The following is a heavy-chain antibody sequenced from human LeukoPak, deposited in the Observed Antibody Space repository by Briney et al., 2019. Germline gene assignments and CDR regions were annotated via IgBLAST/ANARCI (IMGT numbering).Heavy chain of an antibody. CDR3: VKDKSRHSSGYYYYFDY. CDR2: ITWNSDRSI. D-gene: IGHD3-22*01. CDR1: GFSFDEYA. V-gene: IGHV3-9*01. J-gene: IGHJ4*02. Sequence: GGSLRLSCAASGFSFDEYALHWVRQAPGKGLEWVSGITWNSDRSIGYADAVKGRFTISRDNAKKSLYLQMNSLGVEDTVLYFCVKDKSRHSSGYYYYFDYWGQGTLVAVSS.